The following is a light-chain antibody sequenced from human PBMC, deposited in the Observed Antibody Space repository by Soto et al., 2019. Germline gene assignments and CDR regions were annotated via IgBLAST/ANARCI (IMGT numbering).Light chain of an antibody. V-gene: IGLV2-23*01. CDR2: EGS. CDR3: CSYAGRSTWV. CDR1: SIDVGSYNL. J-gene: IGLJ3*02. Sequence: QSALTQPASVSGSPGQSSTISCTGTSIDVGSYNLVSWYQQHPGKAPKLMIYEGSKRPSGVSNRFSGSTSGNTASLPLSGLQAEDEADYYCCSYAGRSTWVFGGGTTLTV.